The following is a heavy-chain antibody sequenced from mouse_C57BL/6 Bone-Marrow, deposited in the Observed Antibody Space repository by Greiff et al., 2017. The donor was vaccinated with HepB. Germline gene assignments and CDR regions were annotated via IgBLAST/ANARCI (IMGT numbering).Heavy chain of an antibody. J-gene: IGHJ4*01. V-gene: IGHV7-1*01. CDR1: GFTFSDFY. CDR2: SRNKANDYTT. Sequence: EVMLVESGGGLVQSGRSLRLSCATSGFTFSDFYMEWVRQAPGKGLEWIAASRNKANDYTTEYSASVKGRFIVSRDTSHSILYLQMNALRAEDTAIYYCARDAGGPYYAMDDWGQGTSVTVSS. CDR3: ARDAGGPYYAMDD.